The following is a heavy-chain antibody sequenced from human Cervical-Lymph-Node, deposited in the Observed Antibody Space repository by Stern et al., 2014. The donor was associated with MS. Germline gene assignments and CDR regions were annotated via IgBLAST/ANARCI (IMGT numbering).Heavy chain of an antibody. CDR3: AGDGRHTHHYGMDF. V-gene: IGHV1-69*01. J-gene: IGHJ6*02. CDR1: GCTFNVYA. Sequence: QVQLVQSGTGVKKPGSSVRISCKASGCTFNVYAMNWLRQTPGQGLEWMGGIIPIMGTANYAQKFQGRITISADESTRAKAMQMSSLRSDDTAVYYCAGDGRHTHHYGMDFWGQGTPVTVSS. CDR2: IIPIMGTA.